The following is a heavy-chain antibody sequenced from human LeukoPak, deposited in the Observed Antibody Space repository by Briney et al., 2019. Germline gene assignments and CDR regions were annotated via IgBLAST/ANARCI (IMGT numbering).Heavy chain of an antibody. CDR3: ARVAAAAGNNWFDP. V-gene: IGHV4-34*01. CDR1: GGSFSGYY. D-gene: IGHD6-13*01. J-gene: IGHJ5*02. CDR2: INHSGST. Sequence: PSETLSLTCAVYGGSFSGYYWSWIRQPPGKGLEWIGEINHSGSTNYNPSLKSRVTISVDTSKNQFSLKLNSVTAADTAVYYCARVAAAAGNNWFDPWGQGTLVTVSS.